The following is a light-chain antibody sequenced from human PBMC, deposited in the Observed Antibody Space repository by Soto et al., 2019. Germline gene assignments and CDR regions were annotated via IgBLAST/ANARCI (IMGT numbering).Light chain of an antibody. CDR1: SSNIGSNT. CDR3: APWDDSLNVVV. Sequence: QSVLTQPPSASGTPGQRVTLSCSGSSSNIGSNTVNWYQQLPGTAPKLLIYSNNQRPSVVPDRFSGSKSGTSASLAISGLQSEDEADYYCAPWDDSLNVVVFGGGTKLTVL. J-gene: IGLJ2*01. CDR2: SNN. V-gene: IGLV1-44*01.